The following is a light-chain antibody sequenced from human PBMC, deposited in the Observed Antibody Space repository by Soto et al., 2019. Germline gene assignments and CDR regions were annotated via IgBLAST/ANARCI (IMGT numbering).Light chain of an antibody. Sequence: DIQTTQSPSTLSGPVGDTVTIPCRASQTISSWLAWYRRKPMKAPKLLIYKASTVKSGVPSRFSGSGSGTEFTLTISSLQPDDFATYYCQHYNSYSEAFGQGTKVDIK. CDR3: QHYNSYSEA. V-gene: IGKV1-5*03. CDR2: KAS. J-gene: IGKJ1*01. CDR1: QTISSW.